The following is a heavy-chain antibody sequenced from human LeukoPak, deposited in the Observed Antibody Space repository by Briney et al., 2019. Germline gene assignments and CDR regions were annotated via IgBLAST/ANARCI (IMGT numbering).Heavy chain of an antibody. V-gene: IGHV4-4*07. CDR1: GVSISAYY. J-gene: IGHJ5*02. CDR2: IYPGESIYASENT. D-gene: IGHD3-10*01. Sequence: SETLSLTCSVSGVSISAYYWSWIRQPAGKGLEWIGRIYPGESIYASENTNYNPSLKSRVTISVDTSKNQFSLKLSSVTAADTAVYYCARGGSAGSGIWFDPWGQGSLVTVSS. CDR3: ARGGSAGSGIWFDP.